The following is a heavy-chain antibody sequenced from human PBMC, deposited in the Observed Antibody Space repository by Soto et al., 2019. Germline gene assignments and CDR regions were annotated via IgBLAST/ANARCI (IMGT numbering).Heavy chain of an antibody. CDR3: ARGPKYYYDSSGYYYSAYYFDY. Sequence: ASVKVSCKASGGTFSSYAISWVRQAPGQGLEWMGGIIPIFGTANYAQKFQGRVTITADESTSTAYMELSSLRSEDTAVYYCARGPKYYYDSSGYYYSAYYFDYWGQGTLVTVSS. CDR2: IIPIFGTA. V-gene: IGHV1-69*13. D-gene: IGHD3-22*01. CDR1: GGTFSSYA. J-gene: IGHJ4*02.